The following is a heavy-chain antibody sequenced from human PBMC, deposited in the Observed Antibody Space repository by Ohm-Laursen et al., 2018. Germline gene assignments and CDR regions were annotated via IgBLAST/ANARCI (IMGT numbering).Heavy chain of an antibody. J-gene: IGHJ6*02. D-gene: IGHD3-10*01. CDR2: ISNNGAGT. V-gene: IGHV3-23*01. Sequence: SLRLSCAASDFRFNNAWMSWVRQAPGKGLEWVSSISNNGAGTYYADSVKGRFPISRDNSKNTLYLQMNNLRAEDTAVYYCAKLPLWFGDLPFSMDVWGQGTTVTVSS. CDR1: DFRFNNAW. CDR3: AKLPLWFGDLPFSMDV.